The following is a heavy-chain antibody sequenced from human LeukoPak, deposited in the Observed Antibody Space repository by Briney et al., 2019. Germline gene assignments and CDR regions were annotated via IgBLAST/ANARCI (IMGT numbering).Heavy chain of an antibody. V-gene: IGHV3-21*01. CDR2: ISSSSIYM. CDR3: ARGYYYDTSGYPPFDY. CDR1: GFTFSIYA. Sequence: GGSLRLSCAASGFTFSIYAMNCVRQAPGKGLEWVSSISSSSIYMYYADSLKGRFIISRDNAKNSLYLQMNSLRAEDTAVYYCARGYYYDTSGYPPFDYWGQGTLVTVSS. D-gene: IGHD3-22*01. J-gene: IGHJ4*02.